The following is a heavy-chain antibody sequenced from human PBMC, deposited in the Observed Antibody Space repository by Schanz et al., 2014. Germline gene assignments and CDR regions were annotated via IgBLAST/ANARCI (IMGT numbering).Heavy chain of an antibody. Sequence: QLVESGGGLVKPGGSLRLSCATSGFIFNDYYMNWIRQAPGKGLEWLSYISRDGTTSYYADSVKGRFTISRDNAKNSLYLEMTSLRGEDTAVYYCATVGSETYSIYWYFDLWGRGTLVTVSS. V-gene: IGHV3-11*04. CDR3: ATVGSETYSIYWYFDL. D-gene: IGHD3-10*01. CDR2: ISRDGTTS. CDR1: GFIFNDYY. J-gene: IGHJ2*01.